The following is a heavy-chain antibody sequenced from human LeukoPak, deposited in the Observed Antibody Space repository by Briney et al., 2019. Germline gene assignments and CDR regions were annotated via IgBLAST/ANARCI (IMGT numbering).Heavy chain of an antibody. Sequence: PGGSLRLSCAASAFIFSNYGMHWVRQAPGKGLEWVAVISYDGRNKYYADSVKGRFTISRDNSKNTLYLQMNSLRAEDTAVYYCAKAAIYYYYMDVWGKGTTVTVSS. CDR1: AFIFSNYG. CDR3: AKAAIYYYYMDV. CDR2: ISYDGRNK. J-gene: IGHJ6*03. V-gene: IGHV3-30*18.